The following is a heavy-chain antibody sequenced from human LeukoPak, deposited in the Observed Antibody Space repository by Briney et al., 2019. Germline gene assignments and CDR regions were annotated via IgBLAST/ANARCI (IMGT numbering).Heavy chain of an antibody. Sequence: SETLSLTCTVSGGSISGGPYYWTWIRQHPGKGLEWIGYIYSSGNPLYNPSLKSRVDISVDTSKNQFSLRLSSVTAADTAVFYCARTTMVREGPYFFDSWGQGTLVTVSS. CDR3: ARTTMVREGPYFFDS. CDR1: GGSISGGPYY. V-gene: IGHV4-31*03. J-gene: IGHJ4*02. D-gene: IGHD3-10*01. CDR2: IYSSGNP.